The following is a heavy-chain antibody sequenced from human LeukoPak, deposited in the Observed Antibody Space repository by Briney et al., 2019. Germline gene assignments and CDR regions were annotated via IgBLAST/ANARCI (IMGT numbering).Heavy chain of an antibody. J-gene: IGHJ5*02. Sequence: GASVKVSCKASGYTFTSYAISWVRQAPGQGLEWMGGIIPIFGTANYAQKFQGRVTITADESTSTAYMELSSLRSEDTAVYYCARDLGSYYDSSGRRFDPWGQGTLVTVSS. CDR3: ARDLGSYYDSSGRRFDP. D-gene: IGHD3-22*01. CDR1: GYTFTSYA. V-gene: IGHV1-69*13. CDR2: IIPIFGTA.